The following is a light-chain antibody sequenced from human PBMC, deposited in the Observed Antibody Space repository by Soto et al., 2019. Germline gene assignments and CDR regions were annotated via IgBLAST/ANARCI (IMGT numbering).Light chain of an antibody. Sequence: DIVMTQSPLSLPVTPGEPASISCRSSQSLLHSNGYNYLDWYLQKPGQSPQLLIFLRSNRASGVPGRFSGSGSGTDFTLKISRVEADDVGVYYCMQALQTPYTFGQGTKLEIK. V-gene: IGKV2-28*01. CDR2: LRS. CDR3: MQALQTPYT. J-gene: IGKJ2*01. CDR1: QSLLHSNGYNY.